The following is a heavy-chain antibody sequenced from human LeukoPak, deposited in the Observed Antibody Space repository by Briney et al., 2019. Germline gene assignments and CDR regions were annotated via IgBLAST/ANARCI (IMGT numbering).Heavy chain of an antibody. Sequence: GGSLRLSCAASGLTVSSNYMSWVRQAPGKGLEWVSVIYGGGNTYYADSVKGRFTISRDNAKNTLYLQMNSLRAEDTAVYYCARDSGSGSYSGYWGLGTLVTVSS. D-gene: IGHD3-10*01. CDR3: ARDSGSGSYSGY. J-gene: IGHJ4*02. CDR1: GLTVSSNY. V-gene: IGHV3-53*01. CDR2: IYGGGNT.